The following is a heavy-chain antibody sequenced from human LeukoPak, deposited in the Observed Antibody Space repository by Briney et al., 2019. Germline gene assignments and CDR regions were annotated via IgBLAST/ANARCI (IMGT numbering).Heavy chain of an antibody. V-gene: IGHV3-53*01. CDR3: ARGLALGYCSGGSCYSGYYFDY. J-gene: IGHJ4*02. CDR2: IYSGGST. Sequence: GGSLRLSCAASRFTVSSNYMSWVRQAPGKGLEWVSVIYSGGSTYYADSVKGRFTISRDNSKNTLYLQMNSLRAEDTAVYYCARGLALGYCSGGSCYSGYYFDYWGQGTLVTVSS. CDR1: RFTVSSNY. D-gene: IGHD2-15*01.